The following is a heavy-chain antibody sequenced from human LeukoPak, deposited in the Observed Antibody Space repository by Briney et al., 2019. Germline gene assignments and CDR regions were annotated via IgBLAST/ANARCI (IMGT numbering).Heavy chain of an antibody. Sequence: GGSLRLSCAASGFTFSSYWMSWVRQAPGKGLEWVANIKQDGSEKYYVDSVKGRFTISRDNAKNSLYLQMNSLRAEDTAVYYCARDIGPDILTSFDPWGQGTLVTVSS. CDR1: GFTFSSYW. CDR2: IKQDGSEK. CDR3: ARDIGPDILTSFDP. D-gene: IGHD3-9*01. V-gene: IGHV3-7*01. J-gene: IGHJ5*02.